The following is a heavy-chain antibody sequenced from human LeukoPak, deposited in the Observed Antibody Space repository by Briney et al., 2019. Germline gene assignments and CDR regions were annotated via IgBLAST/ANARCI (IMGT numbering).Heavy chain of an antibody. CDR2: NYYSWTN. CDR1: GGSLNDYY. J-gene: IGHJ5*02. Sequence: SETLSLTCAVSGGSLNDYYSTWVPQAPGKGLERIVYNYYSWTNDYTPSLNSRVTISVDTSQNEFSLKLTSVTAADTAMYYCARVVRGALPSNCFDPWGQGTLVTVSS. D-gene: IGHD3-10*02. CDR3: ARVVRGALPSNCFDP. V-gene: IGHV4-59*01.